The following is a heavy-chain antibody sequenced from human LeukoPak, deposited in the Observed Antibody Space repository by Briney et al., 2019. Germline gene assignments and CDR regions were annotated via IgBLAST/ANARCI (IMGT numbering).Heavy chain of an antibody. J-gene: IGHJ4*02. CDR3: ARDYDYGDLRLYFDY. CDR2: ISSSGSTI. CDR1: GFTLSSYE. D-gene: IGHD4-17*01. V-gene: IGHV3-48*03. Sequence: GGSLRLSCAASGFTLSSYEMNWVRQAPGKGLEWVSYISSSGSTIYYADSVKGRFTISRDNAKNSLYLQMNSPRAEDTAVYYCARDYDYGDLRLYFDYWGQGTLVTVSS.